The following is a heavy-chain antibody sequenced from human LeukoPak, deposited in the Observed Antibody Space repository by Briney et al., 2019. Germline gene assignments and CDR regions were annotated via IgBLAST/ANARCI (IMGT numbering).Heavy chain of an antibody. Sequence: SETLSLTCTVSGGSISSLYWSWIRQPPGKGLEWIGYIYYSGSTNYNPSLKSRVTISVDTSKNQFSLKLSSVTAADTAVYYCARGNQVNIVVVPAAIPAVSYYMDVWGKGTTVTVSS. D-gene: IGHD2-2*02. V-gene: IGHV4-59*11. CDR3: ARGNQVNIVVVPAAIPAVSYYMDV. CDR2: IYYSGST. J-gene: IGHJ6*03. CDR1: GGSISSLY.